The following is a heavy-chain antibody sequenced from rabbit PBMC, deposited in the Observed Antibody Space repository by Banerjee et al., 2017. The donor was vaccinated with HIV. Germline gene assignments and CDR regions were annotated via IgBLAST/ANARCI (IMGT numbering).Heavy chain of an antibody. V-gene: IGHV1S45*01. J-gene: IGHJ4*01. D-gene: IGHD7-1*01. CDR1: GFDLSVYYY. CDR2: IYAGSGST. CDR3: ARSTGDNNYNIDLGL. Sequence: QELLEESGGDLVKPEGSLTLTCKASGFDLSVYYYMCWVRQPPGKGLQWIGSIYAGSGSTYYASWARGRFTISKTSSTTVTLQMTILTAADAATYFCARSTGDNNYNIDLGLWGPGTLVTVS.